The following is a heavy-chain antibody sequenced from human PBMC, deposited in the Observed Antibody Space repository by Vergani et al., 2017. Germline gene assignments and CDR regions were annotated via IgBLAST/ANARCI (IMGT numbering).Heavy chain of an antibody. D-gene: IGHD3-16*01. J-gene: IGHJ5*02. CDR3: AKALGTSAGGGWFDP. Sequence: EVQLEESGGGLVLPGRSLRLSCVASGFTSAGYAMHWVRQAPGKGLEWVSGISWNSNSIGYAYSVKGRFTISRDNAKNSLYLQMNSLRAEDTALYSWAKALGTSAGGGWFDPWGQGTLVTVSS. CDR1: GFTSAGYA. CDR2: ISWNSNSI. V-gene: IGHV3-9*02.